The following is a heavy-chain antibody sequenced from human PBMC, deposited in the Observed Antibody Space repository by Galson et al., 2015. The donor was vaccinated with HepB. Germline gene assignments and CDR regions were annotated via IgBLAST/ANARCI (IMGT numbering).Heavy chain of an antibody. V-gene: IGHV3-21*06. CDR1: GFTFSTYA. Sequence: SLRLSCAASGFTFSTYAMSWVRQAPGKGPEWVSSISSGTTYIYYADSVKGRFTISRDDAKNSLYLQMNNLRAEDTAVYYCAREWEDVWGKGTTVTVSS. J-gene: IGHJ6*04. D-gene: IGHD1-26*01. CDR2: ISSGTTYI. CDR3: AREWEDV.